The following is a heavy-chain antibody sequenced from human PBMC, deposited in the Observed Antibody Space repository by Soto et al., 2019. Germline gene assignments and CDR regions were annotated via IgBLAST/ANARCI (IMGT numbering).Heavy chain of an antibody. CDR2: IKEDGSEK. J-gene: IGHJ4*02. Sequence: EVQLVESGGGLVQPGGSLRLSCAASGFTLSNFWMSWVRQAPGKGLEWVASIKEDGSEKTYVDSVKGRFTTSRDNAQNSLYLQMNRLRVDDAAVYYCASYRSLVCWGQGTPVIVSS. D-gene: IGHD1-26*01. CDR1: GFTLSNFW. CDR3: ASYRSLVC. V-gene: IGHV3-7*03.